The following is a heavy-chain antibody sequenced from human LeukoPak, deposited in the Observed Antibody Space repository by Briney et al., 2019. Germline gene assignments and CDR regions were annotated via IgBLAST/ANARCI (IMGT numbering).Heavy chain of an antibody. D-gene: IGHD6-19*01. CDR3: ARGNFSSGWYNHYYYMDV. Sequence: ASVKVSCKASGGTFSSYAISWVRQAPGQGLEWMGGIIPIFGTANYAQKFQGRVTITADKSTSTAYMELGSLRSEDTAVYYCARGNFSSGWYNHYYYMDVWGKGTTVTVSS. CDR1: GGTFSSYA. CDR2: IIPIFGTA. J-gene: IGHJ6*03. V-gene: IGHV1-69*06.